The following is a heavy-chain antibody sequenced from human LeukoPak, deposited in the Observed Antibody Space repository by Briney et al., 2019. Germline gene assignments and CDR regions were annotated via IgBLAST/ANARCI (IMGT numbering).Heavy chain of an antibody. D-gene: IGHD3-10*01. J-gene: IGHJ6*03. CDR1: GGSFSGYY. Sequence: SETLSLTCAVYGGSFSGYYWSWIRQPPGKGLEWIGEINHSGSTNYNPSLKSRVTISVDTSKNQFSLKLSSVTAAGTAVYYCARRGGSGSYYNFWYYYYMDVWGKGTTVTISS. CDR2: INHSGST. CDR3: ARRGGSGSYYNFWYYYYMDV. V-gene: IGHV4-34*01.